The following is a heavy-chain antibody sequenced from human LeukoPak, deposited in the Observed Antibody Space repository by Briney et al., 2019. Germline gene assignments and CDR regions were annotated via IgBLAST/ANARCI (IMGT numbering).Heavy chain of an antibody. V-gene: IGHV1-2*02. CDR1: GYNFSGHY. D-gene: IGHD1-26*01. CDR2: VKPDDGDT. CDR3: ASPPLSSAMYYAH. Sequence: VASVKVSCKASGYNFSGHYMHWVRQAPGQGLEWMGWVKPDDGDTNYAQNFQGRFTMTRDTSISTAYMELSSLRSDDTAVYYCASPPLSSAMYYAHWGQGTLVTVSS. J-gene: IGHJ4*02.